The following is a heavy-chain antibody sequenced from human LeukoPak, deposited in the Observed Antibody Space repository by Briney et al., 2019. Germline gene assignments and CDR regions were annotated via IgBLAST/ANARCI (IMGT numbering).Heavy chain of an antibody. Sequence: GASVKVSCKASGYTFTNYGISWVRQAPGQGLECMGWISAYNGNTNYAQRFQGRVTMTTDTSTSTAYMELRSLRSDDTAVYYCARVRDYGGIGEDYWGXGTLXTVSS. D-gene: IGHD3-16*01. CDR2: ISAYNGNT. CDR1: GYTFTNYG. J-gene: IGHJ4*02. CDR3: ARVRDYGGIGEDY. V-gene: IGHV1-18*01.